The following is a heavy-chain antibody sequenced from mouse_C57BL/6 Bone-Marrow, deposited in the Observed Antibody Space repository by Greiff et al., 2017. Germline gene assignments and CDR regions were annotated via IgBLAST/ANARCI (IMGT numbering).Heavy chain of an antibody. CDR1: GYSFTDYN. CDR2: INPNYGTT. J-gene: IGHJ4*01. Sequence: EVQLQQSGPELVKPGASVKISCKASGYSFTDYNMNWVKQSNGKSLEWIGVINPNYGTTSYNQKFKGKATLTVDQSSSTAYMQLNSLTSEDAAVEYYARGYDYDYAMDYWGQGTSVTVSS. V-gene: IGHV1-39*01. D-gene: IGHD2-4*01. CDR3: ARGYDYDYAMDY.